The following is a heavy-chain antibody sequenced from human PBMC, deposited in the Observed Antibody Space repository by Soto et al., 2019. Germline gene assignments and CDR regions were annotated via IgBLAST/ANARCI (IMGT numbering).Heavy chain of an antibody. CDR1: GFTFSSYA. D-gene: IGHD3-10*01. V-gene: IGHV3-23*01. Sequence: GGSLRLSCAASGFTFSSYAMSWVRQAPGKGLEWVSAISGSGGSTYYADSVKGRFTISRDNSKNTLYLQMNSLRAEDTAVYYCAKETGDGSPGNWYFDLWGRGTLVTVSS. CDR3: AKETGDGSPGNWYFDL. CDR2: ISGSGGST. J-gene: IGHJ2*01.